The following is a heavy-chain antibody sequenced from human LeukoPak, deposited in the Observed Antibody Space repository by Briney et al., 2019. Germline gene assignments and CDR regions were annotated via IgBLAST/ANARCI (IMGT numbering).Heavy chain of an antibody. J-gene: IGHJ4*02. Sequence: ASVKVSCKASGHTFTSYDINWVRQATGQGLEWMGWMNPNSGNTGYAQKFQGRVTITRNTSISTAYMELSSLRSEDTAVYYCARALYSSSPVPVDYWGQGTLVTVSS. V-gene: IGHV1-8*03. CDR2: MNPNSGNT. CDR1: GHTFTSYD. CDR3: ARALYSSSPVPVDY. D-gene: IGHD6-6*01.